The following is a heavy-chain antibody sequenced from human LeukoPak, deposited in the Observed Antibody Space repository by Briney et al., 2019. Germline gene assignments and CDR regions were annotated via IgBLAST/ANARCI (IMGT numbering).Heavy chain of an antibody. Sequence: ASVKVSCKASGYTFTSYAMNWARQAPGQGLEWMGWINTNTGNPTYAQGFTGRFVFSLDTSVSTAYLQISSLKAEDTAVYYCARDGPYSYGRSTNYYYYYGMDVWGQGTTVTVSS. CDR2: INTNTGNP. CDR3: ARDGPYSYGRSTNYYYYYGMDV. D-gene: IGHD5-18*01. CDR1: GYTFTSYA. J-gene: IGHJ6*02. V-gene: IGHV7-4-1*02.